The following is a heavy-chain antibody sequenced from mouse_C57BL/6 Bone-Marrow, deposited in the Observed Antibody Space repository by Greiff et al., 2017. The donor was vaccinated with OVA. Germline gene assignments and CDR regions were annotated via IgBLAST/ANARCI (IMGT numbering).Heavy chain of an antibody. J-gene: IGHJ3*01. CDR2: IDPETGGT. D-gene: IGHD2-2*01. Sequence: QVHVKQSGAELVRPGASVTLSCKASGYTFTDYEMHWVKQTPVHGLEWIGAIDPETGGTAYNQKFKGKAILTADKSSSTAYMELRSLTSEDSAVYYCTRWDGYGPYWGQGTLVTVSA. CDR3: TRWDGYGPY. CDR1: GYTFTDYE. V-gene: IGHV1-15*01.